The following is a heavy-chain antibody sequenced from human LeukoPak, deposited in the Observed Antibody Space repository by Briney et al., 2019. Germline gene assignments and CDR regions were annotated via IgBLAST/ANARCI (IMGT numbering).Heavy chain of an antibody. Sequence: PSETLSLTCTVSGGSISNYYWSWLRQSPEKGLEWIGYIYYSGSTNYNPSLKSRVTISLDMSKNQFSLKLTSVTPADTAVYYCARDGEYCGGDCYSGLSNWGQGTLVTVSS. CDR3: ARDGEYCGGDCYSGLSN. V-gene: IGHV4-59*01. D-gene: IGHD2-21*02. J-gene: IGHJ4*02. CDR1: GGSISNYY. CDR2: IYYSGST.